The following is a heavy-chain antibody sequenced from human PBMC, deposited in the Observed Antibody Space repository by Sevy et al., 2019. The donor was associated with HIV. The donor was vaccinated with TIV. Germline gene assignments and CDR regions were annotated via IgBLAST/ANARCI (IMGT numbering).Heavy chain of an antibody. D-gene: IGHD6-6*01. CDR2: ISGSGGST. Sequence: GGSLRLSCAASGFTFSSYVMSWVRQAPGKGLEWVSAISGSGGSTYYADSVKGRFTISRDNSKNTLYLQMNSLRAEDTAVYYCAKDLYSSSYYHDYYYGMDVWGQGTTVTVSS. J-gene: IGHJ6*02. CDR1: GFTFSSYV. CDR3: AKDLYSSSYYHDYYYGMDV. V-gene: IGHV3-23*01.